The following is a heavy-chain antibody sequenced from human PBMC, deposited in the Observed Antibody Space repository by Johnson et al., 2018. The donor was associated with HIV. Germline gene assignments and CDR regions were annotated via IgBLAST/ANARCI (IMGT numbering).Heavy chain of an antibody. D-gene: IGHD5-24*01. J-gene: IGHJ3*02. Sequence: VRLVESGGGLVQPGGSLRLSCAASGFTFDEYGMSWVRQAPGKGLEWVSGINWNGGSTGYADSVKGRFTISRDNARNFLYLQMNSVTAEDTALYFCARVLNARPQWALDIWGQGTMVTVSS. CDR1: GFTFDEYG. V-gene: IGHV3-20*04. CDR3: ARVLNARPQWALDI. CDR2: INWNGGST.